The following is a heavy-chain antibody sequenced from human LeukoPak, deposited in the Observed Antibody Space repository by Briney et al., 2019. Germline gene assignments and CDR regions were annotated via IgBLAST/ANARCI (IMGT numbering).Heavy chain of an antibody. Sequence: GESLKISCKGSGYSFTSYWIGWVRQIPGKGLEWMGIIYPGDSDTKYSPSFQGQVTISADKSISTAYLQWSSLKASDTAMYYCARQDASGYYYYGVDVWGQGTTVTVSS. CDR2: IYPGDSDT. J-gene: IGHJ6*02. CDR1: GYSFTSYW. V-gene: IGHV5-51*01. CDR3: ARQDASGYYYYGVDV. D-gene: IGHD3-10*01.